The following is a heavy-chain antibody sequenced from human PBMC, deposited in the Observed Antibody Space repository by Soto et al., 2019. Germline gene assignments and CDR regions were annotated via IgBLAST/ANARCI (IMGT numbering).Heavy chain of an antibody. J-gene: IGHJ5*02. CDR2: INEGGSGD. CDR1: GFTFSSYW. D-gene: IGHD3-16*01. CDR3: ARAENGRSPPFDP. V-gene: IGHV3-7*01. Sequence: EVQMVESGGDLAQPGGSLRLSCAASGFTFSSYWMSWVRQAPGKGLEWVANINEGGSGDYYVDSVKGRFTISRDNAKSSLYLQMNSLRVEDTAVYYCARAENGRSPPFDPWGQGTLVTVSS.